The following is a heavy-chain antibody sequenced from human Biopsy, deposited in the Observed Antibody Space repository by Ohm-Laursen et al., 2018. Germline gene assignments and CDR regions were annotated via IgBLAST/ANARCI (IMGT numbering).Heavy chain of an antibody. V-gene: IGHV1-46*01. D-gene: IGHD6-19*01. CDR3: ARNTGWYGDLYYFDY. J-gene: IGHJ4*02. Sequence: ASVKVSCKVSGYSFTSYYMHWVRQAPGQGLEWMGMINPSGSTTSYPQIFQGRVTTTRDTSKSTVYVELSSLRSADTAVYFCARNTGWYGDLYYFDYWGQGTLVTVSS. CDR1: GYSFTSYY. CDR2: INPSGSTT.